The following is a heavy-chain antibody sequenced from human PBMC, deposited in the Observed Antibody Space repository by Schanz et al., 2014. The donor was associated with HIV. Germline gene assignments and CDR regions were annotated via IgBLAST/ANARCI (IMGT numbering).Heavy chain of an antibody. D-gene: IGHD6-6*01. J-gene: IGHJ5*01. CDR3: AKSGQLVTKHYWFDS. CDR2: VTGSGST. CDR1: SGSIRTYH. V-gene: IGHV4-4*07. Sequence: QVLLQESGPRLMKPSETVSLTCTVSSGSIRTYHWHWIRQSAGKRLEWIGRVTGSGSTDHNPSLRRRHPRAVETSTNLFSLKLKSVTAADTAVYYCAKSGQLVTKHYWFDSWGQGTLVIVSS.